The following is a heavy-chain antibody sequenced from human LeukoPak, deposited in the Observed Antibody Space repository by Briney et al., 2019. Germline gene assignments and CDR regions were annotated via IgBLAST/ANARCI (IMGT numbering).Heavy chain of an antibody. CDR1: GFTFSSYW. Sequence: GGSLRLSCAASGFTFSSYWMHWVRQAPGKGLVWVSRINSDGSSTSYADSVKGRFTIFRDNAKNTLYLQMNSLRAEDTAVYYCARGVNYYYYGMDVWGQGTTVTVSS. CDR3: ARGVNYYYYGMDV. V-gene: IGHV3-74*01. J-gene: IGHJ6*02. CDR2: INSDGSST.